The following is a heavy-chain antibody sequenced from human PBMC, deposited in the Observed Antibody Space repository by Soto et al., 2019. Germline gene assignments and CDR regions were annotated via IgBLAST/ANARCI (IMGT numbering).Heavy chain of an antibody. CDR2: MNPNSGNT. CDR3: ARGHSSSWYVWDY. CDR1: GYTFTSYD. J-gene: IGHJ4*02. Sequence: QVQLVQSGAEVKKPGASVNVSCKASGYTFTSYDINWVRQATGQGIEWMGWMNPNSGNTNYAQKFKGRVTMTRNTSISTASMELSSLRSEDTAVYYCARGHSSSWYVWDYWGQGTLVTVSS. V-gene: IGHV1-8*01. D-gene: IGHD6-13*01.